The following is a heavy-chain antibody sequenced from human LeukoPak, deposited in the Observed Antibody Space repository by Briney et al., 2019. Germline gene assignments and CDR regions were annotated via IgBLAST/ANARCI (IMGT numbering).Heavy chain of an antibody. J-gene: IGHJ5*02. CDR1: GGSISSSSYY. CDR3: ARHRCSGGSCYPMNWFDP. V-gene: IGHV4-39*01. D-gene: IGHD2-15*01. CDR2: IYYSGST. Sequence: SETLSLTCTVSGGSISSSSYYWGWIRQPPGKGLEWVGTIYYSGSTYYNPSLKSRVTISVDTSKNQFSLKLSSVTAADTAVYYCARHRCSGGSCYPMNWFDPWGQGTLVTVSS.